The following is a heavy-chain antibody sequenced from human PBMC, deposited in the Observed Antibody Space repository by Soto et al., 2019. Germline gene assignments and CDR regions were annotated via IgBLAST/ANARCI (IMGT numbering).Heavy chain of an antibody. CDR3: ARTCRSVAATAF. J-gene: IGHJ6*01. D-gene: IGHD2-15*01. Sequence: WPHHAPGQGLEWMGWINPNSGGTNYAQKFQGRITMTRDTSISTAYMELSRLRSDDTAVYSCARTCRSVAATAFRG. V-gene: IGHV1-2*02. CDR2: INPNSGGT.